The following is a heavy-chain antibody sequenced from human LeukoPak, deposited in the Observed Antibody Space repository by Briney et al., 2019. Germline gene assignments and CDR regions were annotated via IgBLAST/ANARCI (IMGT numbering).Heavy chain of an antibody. V-gene: IGHV3-23*01. CDR2: ISGSGGST. CDR1: GFTFSSYS. D-gene: IGHD3-3*01. Sequence: GGSLRLSCAASGFTFSSYSMSWVRQAPGKGLEWVSAISGSGGSTYYADSVKGRFTISRDNSKNTLYLQMNSLRAEGTAVYYCAEDDFWSGSVGGEDYWGQGTLATVSS. J-gene: IGHJ4*02. CDR3: AEDDFWSGSVGGEDY.